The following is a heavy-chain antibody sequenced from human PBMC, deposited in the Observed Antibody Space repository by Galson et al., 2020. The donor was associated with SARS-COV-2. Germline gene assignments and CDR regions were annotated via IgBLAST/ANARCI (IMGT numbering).Heavy chain of an antibody. CDR2: IRTKPNSYAT. D-gene: IGHD2-21*02. J-gene: IGHJ3*02. Sequence: GGSLRLSCAASGFTFSGSTIHWVRQASGKGLEWVGRIRTKPNSYATVYAASVKGRFTVSRDDSQNTAYLQMNSLKSDDTAVYYCTGATYCGGDCYSDAFDIWGQGTMVTVSS. CDR1: GFTFSGST. CDR3: TGATYCGGDCYSDAFDI. V-gene: IGHV3-73*01.